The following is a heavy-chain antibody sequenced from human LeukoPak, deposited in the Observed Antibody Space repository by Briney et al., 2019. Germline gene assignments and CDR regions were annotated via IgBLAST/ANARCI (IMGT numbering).Heavy chain of an antibody. CDR3: ARHVKEGFTNVSPVWSGYYPYYYYYMDV. J-gene: IGHJ6*03. CDR1: GYSFTSYW. D-gene: IGHD3-3*01. Sequence: GESLKISCKGSGYSFTSYWIGWVRQMPGKGLEWMGIIYPGDSDTRYSPSFQGQVTISADKSISTAYLQWSSLKASDTAMYYCARHVKEGFTNVSPVWSGYYPYYYYYMDVWGKGTTVTVSS. V-gene: IGHV5-51*01. CDR2: IYPGDSDT.